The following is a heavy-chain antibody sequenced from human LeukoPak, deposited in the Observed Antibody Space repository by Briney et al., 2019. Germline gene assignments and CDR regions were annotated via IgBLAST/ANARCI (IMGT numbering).Heavy chain of an antibody. J-gene: IGHJ6*02. Sequence: PGESLKISCKGSGYSFTSYWIGWVRQMPGKGLEWMGIIYPGDPDTRYSPSFQGQVTISADKSISTAYLQWSSLKASDTAMYYCARTTWIPSYYYYGMDVWGQGTTVTVSS. D-gene: IGHD5-18*01. CDR2: IYPGDPDT. CDR1: GYSFTSYW. V-gene: IGHV5-51*01. CDR3: ARTTWIPSYYYYGMDV.